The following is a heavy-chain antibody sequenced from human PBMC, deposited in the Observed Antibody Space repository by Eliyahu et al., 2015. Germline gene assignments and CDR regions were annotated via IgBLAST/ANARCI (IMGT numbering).Heavy chain of an antibody. CDR1: GGYISSSNSY. D-gene: IGHD3-9*01. CDR3: ARPYTASLYYDLLTGHYQGGAFDI. J-gene: IGHJ3*02. CDR2: MYYSGGTGRASG. Sequence: QLQLHESGPGLVKPSETLSLSCIVSGGYISSSNSYWGWVRQPPGKGLEWIGGMYYSGGTGRASGYYNPSLKSRVTISIDTSNNQFSLRLTSVTAADTAVYYCARPYTASLYYDLLTGHYQGGAFDIWGQGTMVTVSS. V-gene: IGHV4-39*01.